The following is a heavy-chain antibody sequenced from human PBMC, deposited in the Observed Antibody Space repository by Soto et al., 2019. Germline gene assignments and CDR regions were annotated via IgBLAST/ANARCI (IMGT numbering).Heavy chain of an antibody. D-gene: IGHD3-22*01. CDR1: GFTFSSYA. V-gene: IGHV3-23*01. CDR3: SKSYYCESGCYYGFDY. CDR2: ISGSGGST. Sequence: GGSLRLSCAASGFTFSSYAMSWVRQAAGKGREWVSAISGSGGSTYYADSVKGRFTISRDNSKNTLYLQVNSLRAEGSAVYYCSKSYYCESGCYYGFDYWGGGTWVTVSS. J-gene: IGHJ4*02.